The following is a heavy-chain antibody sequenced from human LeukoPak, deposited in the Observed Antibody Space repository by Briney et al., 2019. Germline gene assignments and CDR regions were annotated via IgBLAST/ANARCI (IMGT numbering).Heavy chain of an antibody. CDR3: AKDDRWLQFCC. D-gene: IGHD5-24*01. Sequence: GGSLRLSCAASGFTFSSHGMNWVRQAPGKGLEWVSGIIPSGHTTYYADSARGRFTISRDNSRNTLYLQMNSLRAEDTAVYYCAKDDRWLQFCCWGQGTLVTVSA. CDR1: GFTFSSHG. V-gene: IGHV3-23*01. J-gene: IGHJ4*02. CDR2: IIPSGHTT.